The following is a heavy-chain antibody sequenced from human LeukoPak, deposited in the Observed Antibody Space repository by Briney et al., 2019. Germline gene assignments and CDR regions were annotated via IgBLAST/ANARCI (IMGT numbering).Heavy chain of an antibody. V-gene: IGHV4-39*01. CDR2: IYYSGST. D-gene: IGHD2-8*01. J-gene: IGHJ4*02. CDR3: ARSLYTSALYAIAY. Sequence: SETLSLTCTVSGGSISSSSYYWGWIRQPPGKGLEWIGSIYYSGSTYYNPSLKSRVTMSVDTSKNQFSLKLSSVSAADTAVYFCARSLYTSALYAIAYWGQGSLVTVSS. CDR1: GGSISSSSYY.